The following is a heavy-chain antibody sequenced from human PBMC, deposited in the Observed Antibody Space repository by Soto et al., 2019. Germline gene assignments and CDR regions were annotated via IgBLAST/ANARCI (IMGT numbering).Heavy chain of an antibody. D-gene: IGHD5-12*01. J-gene: IGHJ4*02. CDR3: AREGSYSAYNFAHGIQLWSFDF. CDR2: IFSSGST. V-gene: IGHV4-4*07. CDR1: GGSINTFC. Sequence: SETRSLTWTVSGGSINTFCWSWVRQPAGKGLEWIGRIFSSGSTSFNPSLESRVAMSVDTSKNHFSLNLSSVTAADMAVYYCAREGSYSAYNFAHGIQLWSFDFWGQGALVTVSS.